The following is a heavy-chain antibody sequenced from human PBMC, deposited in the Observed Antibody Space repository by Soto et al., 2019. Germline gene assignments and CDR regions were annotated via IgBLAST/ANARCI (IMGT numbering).Heavy chain of an antibody. Sequence: QVQLQQWGAGLLKPSETLSLTCAVNGGSLSGYYWSWIRQPPGKGLEWMGEIKDGGSTNYSPSLRRRVTISADTSKNQYALRLNSVTAADSAVYCCARGQEGIVATHWDQGTLVTGSS. CDR3: ARGQEGIVATH. D-gene: IGHD5-12*01. J-gene: IGHJ4*02. CDR1: GGSLSGYY. V-gene: IGHV4-34*01. CDR2: IKDGGST.